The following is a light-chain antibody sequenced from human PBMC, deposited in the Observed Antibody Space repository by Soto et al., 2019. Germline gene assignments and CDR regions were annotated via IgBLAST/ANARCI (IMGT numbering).Light chain of an antibody. CDR3: QQRYSTPPT. CDR1: QSISSY. Sequence: DIQMTPSPSSLSASVGDRVTITCRAIQSISSYLNGYQQKPGQAPTLLIYAASSLQSGVPSRFSGSGSGTYFTLPISSRQPDDFATYYCQQRYSTPPTVGQGTKVELQ. CDR2: AAS. V-gene: IGKV1-39*01. J-gene: IGKJ1*01.